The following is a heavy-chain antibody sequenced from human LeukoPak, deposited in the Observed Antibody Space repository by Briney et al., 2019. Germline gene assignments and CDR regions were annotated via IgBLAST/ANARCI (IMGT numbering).Heavy chain of an antibody. CDR1: GFTVSSNY. CDR2: IHSGGTT. Sequence: GGSLRLSCAASGFTVSSNYMSWVRQAPGKGLEWVSVIHSGGTTYYADSVKGRFTISRDNSKNTLYLQMNSLRAEDTAVYYCASGDYAGYFDYWGQGTLVTVSS. J-gene: IGHJ4*02. D-gene: IGHD4-17*01. CDR3: ASGDYAGYFDY. V-gene: IGHV3-53*01.